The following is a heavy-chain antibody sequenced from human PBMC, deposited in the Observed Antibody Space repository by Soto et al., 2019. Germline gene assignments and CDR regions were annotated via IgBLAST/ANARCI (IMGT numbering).Heavy chain of an antibody. Sequence: QVQPVQSGAEVKRPGSSVKVSCKASGATCSGSAFSWVRQAPGQGLEWMGGITPTLGTTNYAQHLQGRVTITADESTGTSFMELTSLTSADTSVYYCARGFTTGATIDGFDYWGQGTLVTVSS. CDR2: ITPTLGTT. V-gene: IGHV1-69*01. CDR1: GATCSGSA. J-gene: IGHJ4*02. CDR3: ARGFTTGATIDGFDY. D-gene: IGHD1-1*01.